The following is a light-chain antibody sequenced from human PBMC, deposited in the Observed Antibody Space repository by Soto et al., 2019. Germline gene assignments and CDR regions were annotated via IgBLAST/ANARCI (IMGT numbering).Light chain of an antibody. CDR3: IQDYNYPRT. Sequence: AIQMTQSPSSLSASVGDRVTITCRARQDIRNELGWYQQKPGKAPKLLIYAASSLQSGVPSRFSGSGSGTDFALTISSLQPEDFATYYCIQDYNYPRTFGQGTKVEIK. J-gene: IGKJ1*01. CDR2: AAS. V-gene: IGKV1-6*02. CDR1: QDIRNE.